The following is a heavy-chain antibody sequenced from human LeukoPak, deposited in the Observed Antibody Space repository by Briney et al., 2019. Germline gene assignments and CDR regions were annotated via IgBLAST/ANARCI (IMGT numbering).Heavy chain of an antibody. CDR1: GGSISNYY. V-gene: IGHV4-59*08. D-gene: IGHD6-19*01. CDR2: IYYSGST. J-gene: IGHJ3*02. Sequence: SETLSLTCTVSGGSISNYYWSWIRQPPGKGLEWIGNIYYSGSTNYNPSLKSRVTISVDTSKNQFSLKLRAVTAADTAMYYCARRKNSGWSTDAFDIWSQGTMVTVSS. CDR3: ARRKNSGWSTDAFDI.